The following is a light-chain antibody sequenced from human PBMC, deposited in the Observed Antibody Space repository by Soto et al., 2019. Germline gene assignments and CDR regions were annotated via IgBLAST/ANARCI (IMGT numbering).Light chain of an antibody. J-gene: IGKJ1*01. CDR2: DAS. Sequence: DIQMTQSPSTLSASVGDRVTITCRASQSISSWLAWYQQKPGKAPKLLIYDASSLESGVPSRFSGSGSGTDFTLTISILQPYDFATYYCQQYNSYPPWTFGQGTKVEIK. V-gene: IGKV1-5*01. CDR3: QQYNSYPPWT. CDR1: QSISSW.